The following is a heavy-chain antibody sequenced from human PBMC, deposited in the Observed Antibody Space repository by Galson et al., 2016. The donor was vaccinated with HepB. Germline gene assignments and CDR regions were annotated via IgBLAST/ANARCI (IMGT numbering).Heavy chain of an antibody. CDR2: IPSDASKI. Sequence: SLRLSCAGSRFAFNRFGIHWVRQAPGKGLEWVAIIPSDASKIHYGESVRGRSVISRDNAKDTVYLEMKTVRADDTAVYYCARSRSSGWLVELDHWGQGTLVTVSS. D-gene: IGHD6-19*01. CDR1: RFAFNRFG. CDR3: ARSRSSGWLVELDH. J-gene: IGHJ4*02. V-gene: IGHV3-30*03.